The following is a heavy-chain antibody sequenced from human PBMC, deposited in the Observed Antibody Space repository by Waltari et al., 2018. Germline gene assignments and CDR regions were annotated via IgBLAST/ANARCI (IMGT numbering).Heavy chain of an antibody. CDR1: GFFFNGYF. D-gene: IGHD2-8*01. J-gene: IGHJ4*02. CDR3: ASGVFFDY. Sequence: QVQLMESGGGLVKPGGSLRLSCSASGFFFNGYFMSWIRQAPGKGLEGSAYISNINNTVYYADPGKGRCTISGGDAKNSLYLEMNSLRAEDTAVYYCASGVFFDYWGQGTLVTVSS. CDR2: ISNINNTV. V-gene: IGHV3-11*01.